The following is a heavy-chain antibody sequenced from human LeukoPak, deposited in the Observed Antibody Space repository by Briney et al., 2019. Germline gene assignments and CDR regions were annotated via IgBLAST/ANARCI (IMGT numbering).Heavy chain of an antibody. CDR1: GGSISSSKW. J-gene: IGHJ4*02. CDR2: IYPSGSA. Sequence: KPSETLSLTCAVSGGSISSSKWWSWVRQPPGKGLEWIGEIYPSGSANYNPSLKSRVTISVDKSKNQFSLKLSSVTAADTAVYYCATVSAFFYDSGSYYTFDYWGQGTLVTVSS. CDR3: ATVSAFFYDSGSYYTFDY. V-gene: IGHV4-4*02. D-gene: IGHD3-10*01.